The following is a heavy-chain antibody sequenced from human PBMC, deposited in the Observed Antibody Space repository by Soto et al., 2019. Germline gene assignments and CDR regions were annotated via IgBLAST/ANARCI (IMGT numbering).Heavy chain of an antibody. CDR3: ARGYRNRLPPTRAFDI. V-gene: IGHV4-34*01. CDR1: GGSFSGYY. Sequence: QVQLQQWGAGLLKPSETLSLTCAVYGGSFSGYYWSWIRQPPGKGLEWIGEINHSGSTNYNPSLKSRVTISVDTSKNQFTLKLSSVTAAETAVYYCARGYRNRLPPTRAFDIWCQGTMVTVSS. D-gene: IGHD1-1*01. CDR2: INHSGST. J-gene: IGHJ3*02.